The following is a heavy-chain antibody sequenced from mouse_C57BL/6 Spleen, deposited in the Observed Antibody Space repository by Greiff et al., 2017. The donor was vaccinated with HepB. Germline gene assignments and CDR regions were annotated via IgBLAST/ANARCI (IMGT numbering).Heavy chain of an antibody. CDR2: IWWDDDK. CDR3: ARISNYYGMEGYAMDY. J-gene: IGHJ4*01. D-gene: IGHD1-1*01. Sequence: QVTLKVSGPGILQPSQTLSLTCSFSGFSLSTFGMGVGWIRQPSGKGLEWLAHIWWDDDKYYNPALKSRLTISKDTSKNQVFLKIANVDTADTATYYCARISNYYGMEGYAMDYWGQGTSVTVSS. CDR1: GFSLSTFGMG. V-gene: IGHV8-8*01.